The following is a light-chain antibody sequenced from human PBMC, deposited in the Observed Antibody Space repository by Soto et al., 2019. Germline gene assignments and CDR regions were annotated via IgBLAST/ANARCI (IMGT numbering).Light chain of an antibody. Sequence: DLQMTQSPSTLSASVGDRVTITCRASQSISSWLAWYQQKPGKAPNLLIYDASSLESGVPSRFSGSGSGTEFTLTISSLQPDDFATYYCQQYNNYWTFGQGTKVDSK. J-gene: IGKJ1*01. CDR1: QSISSW. CDR3: QQYNNYWT. V-gene: IGKV1-5*01. CDR2: DAS.